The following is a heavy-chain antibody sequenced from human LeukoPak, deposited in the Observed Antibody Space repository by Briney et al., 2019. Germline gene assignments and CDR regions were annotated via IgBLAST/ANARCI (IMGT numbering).Heavy chain of an antibody. CDR3: ARADRLHGGPYLIGP. V-gene: IGHV1-2*02. CDR1: GYSFTDYY. Sequence: GASVKAPCKTSGYSFTDYYMHWVRQAPGQGLEWMGWINPNSGGTSSAQKFQGRVTMTRDTSITTVYMEVSWLTSDDTAIYYCARADRLHGGPYLIGPWGQGTLVTVSS. J-gene: IGHJ5*02. D-gene: IGHD2-21*01. CDR2: INPNSGGT.